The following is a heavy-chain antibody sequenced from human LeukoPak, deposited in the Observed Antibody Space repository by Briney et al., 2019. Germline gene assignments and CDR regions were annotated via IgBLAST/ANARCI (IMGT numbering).Heavy chain of an antibody. Sequence: PGGSLRLSCTASGFTFGDYAMSWFRQAPGKGLEWVGFIRSKAYGGTTEYAASVKGRFTISRDDSKSIAYLQMNSLKTEDTAVYYCTRELPGYSSGCSDYWGQGTLVTVSS. CDR1: GFTFGDYA. V-gene: IGHV3-49*03. CDR3: TRELPGYSSGCSDY. J-gene: IGHJ4*02. D-gene: IGHD6-19*01. CDR2: IRSKAYGGTT.